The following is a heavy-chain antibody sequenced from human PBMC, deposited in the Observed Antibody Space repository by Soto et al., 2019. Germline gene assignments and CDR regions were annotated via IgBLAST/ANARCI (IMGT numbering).Heavy chain of an antibody. D-gene: IGHD6-13*01. CDR1: GGSISSYY. CDR2: IYYSGST. J-gene: IGHJ6*02. CDR3: VREGVSSSWYNYYAMDV. V-gene: IGHV4-59*01. Sequence: SETLCLTCTVSGGSISSYYWSWIRQPPGKGLEWIGYIYYSGSTNYNPSLKSRVTISVDTSKNQFSLKLSSVTAADTAVYYCVREGVSSSWYNYYAMDVWGQGTTVTVSS.